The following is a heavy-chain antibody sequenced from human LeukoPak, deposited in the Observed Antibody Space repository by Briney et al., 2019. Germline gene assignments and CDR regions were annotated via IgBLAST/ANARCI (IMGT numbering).Heavy chain of an antibody. CDR1: GLTFSNHG. D-gene: IGHD1-1*01. Sequence: GGSLTLSCDLSGLTFSNHGMGWVRQAPGNGLQWVSAITGDGTTTYYADSVKGRFTISRDDSKNMLYLQMSSLRAEDTAVYYCAKMNGYFEYWGQGALVPVSS. V-gene: IGHV3-23*01. J-gene: IGHJ4*02. CDR2: ITGDGTTT. CDR3: AKMNGYFEY.